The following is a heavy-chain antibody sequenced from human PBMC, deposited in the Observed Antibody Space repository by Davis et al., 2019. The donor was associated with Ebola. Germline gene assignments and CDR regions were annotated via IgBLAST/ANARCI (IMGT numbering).Heavy chain of an antibody. Sequence: SETLSLTCAVYGGSFSGYYWSWIRQPPGKGLEWIGSIYYSGSTYYNPSLQSRVTISVDTSKNQFTLKLSSVTAADTAVYYCARQEEGYSGYDYYYGMDVWGQGTTVTVSS. J-gene: IGHJ6*02. V-gene: IGHV4-34*01. CDR3: ARQEEGYSGYDYYYGMDV. D-gene: IGHD5-12*01. CDR2: IYYSGST. CDR1: GGSFSGYY.